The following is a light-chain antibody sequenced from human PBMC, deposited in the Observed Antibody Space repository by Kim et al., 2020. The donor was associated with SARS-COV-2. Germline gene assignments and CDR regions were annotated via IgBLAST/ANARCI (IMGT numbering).Light chain of an antibody. CDR1: QSVISY. J-gene: IGKJ5*01. Sequence: SPGERATLSCRASQSVISYLAWYQQKPGQAPRLLIYDASNSAAGIPARISGSGSGTDFTLTISSLEPEDFAVYFCQQRSHWPPITFGQGTRLEIK. CDR2: DAS. CDR3: QQRSHWPPIT. V-gene: IGKV3-11*01.